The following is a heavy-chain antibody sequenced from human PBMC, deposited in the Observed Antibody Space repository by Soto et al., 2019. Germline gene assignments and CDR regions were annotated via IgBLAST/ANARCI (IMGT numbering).Heavy chain of an antibody. V-gene: IGHV3-30*18. CDR2: ISYDGSQK. Sequence: GGSLRLSCAASGFIFTAYGMHWVRQAPGKGLEWVAVISYDGSQKYYADSVKGRFTISRDNSKNTLYLQMNSLRAEDTALYTCAKAESSSWFYFDSWGQGTLVTASS. CDR1: GFIFTAYG. CDR3: AKAESSSWFYFDS. J-gene: IGHJ4*02. D-gene: IGHD6-13*01.